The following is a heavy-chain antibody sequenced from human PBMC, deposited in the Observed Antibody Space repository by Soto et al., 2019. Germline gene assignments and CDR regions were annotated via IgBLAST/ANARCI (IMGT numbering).Heavy chain of an antibody. D-gene: IGHD5-12*01. CDR2: ISYDGSNK. CDR3: AKDKAIDAGRGYSAEIDY. Sequence: GGSPRLSCAASGFTFSSYGMHWVRQAPGKGLEWVAVISYDGSNKYYADSVKGRFTISRDNSKNTLYLQMNSLRAEDTAVYYCAKDKAIDAGRGYSAEIDYWGQGTLVTVSS. J-gene: IGHJ4*02. CDR1: GFTFSSYG. V-gene: IGHV3-30*18.